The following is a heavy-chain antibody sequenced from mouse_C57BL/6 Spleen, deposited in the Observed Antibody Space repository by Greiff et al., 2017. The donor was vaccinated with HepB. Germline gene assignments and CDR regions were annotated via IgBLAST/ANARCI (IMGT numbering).Heavy chain of an antibody. J-gene: IGHJ4*01. CDR2: IYPGSGNT. CDR1: GYSFTSYY. CDR3: ARPLDGDYAMGY. Sequence: QVQLKESGPELVKPGASVKISCKASGYSFTSYYIHWVKQRPGQGLEWIGWIYPGSGNTKYNEKFKGKATLTADTSSSTAYMQLSSLTSEDSAVYYCARPLDGDYAMGYWGQGASVTVSS. V-gene: IGHV1-66*01.